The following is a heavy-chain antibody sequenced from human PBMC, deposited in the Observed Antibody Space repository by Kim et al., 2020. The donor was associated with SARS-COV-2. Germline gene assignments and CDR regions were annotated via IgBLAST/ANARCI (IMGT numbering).Heavy chain of an antibody. D-gene: IGHD5-12*01. CDR2: ISYDGSSK. CDR1: GFTFSNFG. Sequence: GGSLRLSCAASGFTFSNFGMHWVRQAPGKGLEWVAVISYDGSSKTYADSVRGRFTISRDNSKNTVYLQMNSLTSKDTAVYYCAKREGGYNPGDWGQGTLVTVTS. V-gene: IGHV3-30*18. J-gene: IGHJ4*02. CDR3: AKREGGYNPGD.